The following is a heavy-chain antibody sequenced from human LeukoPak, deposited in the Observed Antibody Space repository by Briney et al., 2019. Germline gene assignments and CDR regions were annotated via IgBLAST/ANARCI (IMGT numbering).Heavy chain of an antibody. D-gene: IGHD6-19*01. CDR2: INPKSGDT. CDR1: GYTFTGYY. J-gene: IGHJ4*02. V-gene: IGHV1-2*02. CDR3: ARLFAYSSGWYEY. Sequence: ASVKVSCKASGYTFTGYYMHWVRQAPGERLEWMGWINPKSGDTNYAQKFQGRVTMTRDTSISTAYMELSRLRSDDTAVFYCARLFAYSSGWYEYWGQGTLVTVSS.